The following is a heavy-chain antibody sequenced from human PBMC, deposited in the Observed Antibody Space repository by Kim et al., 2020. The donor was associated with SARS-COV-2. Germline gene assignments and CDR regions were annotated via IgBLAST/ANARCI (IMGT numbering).Heavy chain of an antibody. D-gene: IGHD5-12*01. V-gene: IGHV3-9*01. CDR3: AKAGGYNFGDFDY. Sequence: YADSVKGRFTISRDNAKNSLYLQMNSLGAEDTALYYCAKAGGYNFGDFDYWGQGTLVTVSS. J-gene: IGHJ4*02.